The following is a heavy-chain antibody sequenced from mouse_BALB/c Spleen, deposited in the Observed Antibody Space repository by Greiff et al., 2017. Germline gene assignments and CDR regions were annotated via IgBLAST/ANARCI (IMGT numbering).Heavy chain of an antibody. Sequence: EVQVVESGGGLVKPGGSLKLSCAASGFSFSSYAMSWVRQTPVKRLEWVASISSGGSTYYPDSVKGRFTISRDNARNILYLQMSSLRSEDTAMYYCARDLLRGDYFDYWGQGTTLTVSS. CDR2: ISSGGST. D-gene: IGHD1-1*01. V-gene: IGHV5-6-5*01. J-gene: IGHJ2*01. CDR1: GFSFSSYA. CDR3: ARDLLRGDYFDY.